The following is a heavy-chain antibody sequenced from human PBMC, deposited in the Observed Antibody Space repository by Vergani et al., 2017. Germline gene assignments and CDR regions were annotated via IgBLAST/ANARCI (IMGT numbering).Heavy chain of an antibody. J-gene: IGHJ4*02. CDR1: GGSISSYY. CDR2: IYTSGST. D-gene: IGHD3-10*01. V-gene: IGHV4-4*07. CDR3: ARARCGVLTYYFDY. Sequence: QVQLQESGPGLVKPSETLSLTCTVSGGSISSYYWSWIRQPAGKGLEWSGRIYTSGSTNYNPSLKRRVTISVDTSKNPFSLKLSSVTAADTAVYYCARARCGVLTYYFDYWGQGTLVTVSS.